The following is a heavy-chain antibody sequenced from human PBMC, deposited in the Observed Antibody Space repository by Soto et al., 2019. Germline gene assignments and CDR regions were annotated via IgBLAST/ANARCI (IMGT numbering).Heavy chain of an antibody. J-gene: IGHJ3*02. CDR1: GFTFSSYA. Sequence: GGSLRLSCAASGFTFSSYAMSWVRQAPGKGLEWVSAISGSGGSTYYAEYVKGRFTISRDNAKNSLYLQMNSLRADDTALFYCARVSYSSSAPDAFDIWGQGTMVT. CDR2: ISGSGGST. V-gene: IGHV3-23*01. CDR3: ARVSYSSSAPDAFDI. D-gene: IGHD6-6*01.